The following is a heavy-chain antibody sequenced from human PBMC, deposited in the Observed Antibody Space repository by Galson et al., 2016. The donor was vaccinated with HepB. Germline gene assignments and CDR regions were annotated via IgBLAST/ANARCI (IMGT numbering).Heavy chain of an antibody. CDR1: GFTFSSHA. Sequence: SLRLSCAASGFTFSSHAMHWVRQAPGKGLEWVAVISYDGRKKYFANSVKGRFTTSRDTSKNTLDLPMNSLRAKDTAVYYCATRGGHHYGDYPDAFDIWGQGTMVTVSS. V-gene: IGHV3-30*04. J-gene: IGHJ3*02. CDR2: ISYDGRKK. D-gene: IGHD4-17*01. CDR3: ATRGGHHYGDYPDAFDI.